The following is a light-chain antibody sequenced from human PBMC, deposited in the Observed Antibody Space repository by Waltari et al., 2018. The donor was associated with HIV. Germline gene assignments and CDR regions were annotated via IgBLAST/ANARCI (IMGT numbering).Light chain of an antibody. CDR2: GAS. J-gene: IGKJ4*01. Sequence: EIVLTQSPGTLSLSPGERATLSCRASQSVSSSYLAWYQQKPGQAPRLLIYGASSRATDIPDRFSGSGSGTDFTLTISGLEPEDFAVYYCQQYGSSLVTFGGGTKVEIK. CDR3: QQYGSSLVT. V-gene: IGKV3-20*01. CDR1: QSVSSSY.